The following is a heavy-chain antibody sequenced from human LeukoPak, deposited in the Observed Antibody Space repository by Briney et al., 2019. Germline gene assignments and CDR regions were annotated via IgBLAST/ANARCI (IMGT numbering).Heavy chain of an antibody. Sequence: SETLSLTCTVSGGSLSSYYWSWIRQPPGKGLEFIGYIYYSGSTNYNPSLKSRVTISVDTSKNQFSLRLSSVTAADTAVYYCARGVPQYPVHCCGQGTLVTVSS. CDR2: IYYSGST. D-gene: IGHD1-1*01. V-gene: IGHV4-59*01. CDR3: ARGVPQYPVHC. J-gene: IGHJ4*02. CDR1: GGSLSSYY.